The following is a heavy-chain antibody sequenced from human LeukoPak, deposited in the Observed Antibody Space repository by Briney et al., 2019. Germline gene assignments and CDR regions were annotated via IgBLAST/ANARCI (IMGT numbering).Heavy chain of an antibody. CDR1: GYTFTAFY. D-gene: IGHD4-17*01. CDR2: INPNSGGT. CDR3: ARARASFGDYDYSAFDI. Sequence: ASVKVSCKASGYTFTAFYMHWVRQAPGQGLEWMGWINPNSGGTTYAQKFQGRVTLTRDTSISTAYMELNSLRSDDAALYYCARARASFGDYDYSAFDIWGQGTMVTVSS. V-gene: IGHV1-2*02. J-gene: IGHJ3*02.